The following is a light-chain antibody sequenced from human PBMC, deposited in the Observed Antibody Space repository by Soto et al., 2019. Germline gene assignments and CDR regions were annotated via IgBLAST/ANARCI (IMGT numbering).Light chain of an antibody. CDR1: QSVSSSY. CDR3: QLYDSSPPT. Sequence: DIVLTQSPGTLSLSPGERATLSCRASQSVSSSYLAWYQQKPGQAPRLLIYGASSRATGIPDRFSGSGSGTEFTLIISRVEPEDFAVYYCQLYDSSPPTFGQGNKGEIK. J-gene: IGKJ1*01. V-gene: IGKV3-20*01. CDR2: GAS.